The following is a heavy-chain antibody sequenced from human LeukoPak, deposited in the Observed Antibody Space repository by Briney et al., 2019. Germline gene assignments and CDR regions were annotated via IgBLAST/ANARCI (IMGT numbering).Heavy chain of an antibody. Sequence: PGGSLRLSCAASGFTFSSYSMNWVRQAPGKGLEWVSSISSSSSYIYYADSVKGRFTISRDNSKNTLYLQMNSLRAEDTAVYYCAKEEGAGPFDYWGQGTLVTVSS. CDR1: GFTFSSYS. CDR2: ISSSSSYI. CDR3: AKEEGAGPFDY. J-gene: IGHJ4*02. V-gene: IGHV3-21*04. D-gene: IGHD1-26*01.